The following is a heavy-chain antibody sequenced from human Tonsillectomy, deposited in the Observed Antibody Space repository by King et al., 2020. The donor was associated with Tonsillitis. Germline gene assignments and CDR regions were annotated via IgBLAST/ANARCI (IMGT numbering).Heavy chain of an antibody. CDR3: ASDHSGVRSIYWVLPPDWFDP. CDR1: GYTFTGYY. D-gene: IGHD3-9*01. V-gene: IGHV1-2*02. CDR2: INPNNGGT. Sequence: VQLVESGAEVKKPGASVKVSCKASGYTFTGYYIHWVRQAPGQGLEWMGWINPNNGGTNSAQKFQGRVTMTRDTYISTAYMELSNLRSGDTAVYYCASDHSGVRSIYWVLPPDWFDPWGQGTLVTVSS. J-gene: IGHJ5*02.